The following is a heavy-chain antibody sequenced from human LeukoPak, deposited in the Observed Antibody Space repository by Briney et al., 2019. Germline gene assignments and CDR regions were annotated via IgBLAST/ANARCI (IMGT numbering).Heavy chain of an antibody. J-gene: IGHJ4*02. D-gene: IGHD1-26*01. CDR1: GGTFSSYA. V-gene: IGHV1-69*04. CDR3: ARDGSALPPYYFDY. Sequence: SVKVSCKASGGTFSSYAISWVRQAPGQGLEWMGRIIPILGIANYAQKFQGRVTITADKSTSTAYMELSSLRSEDTAVYYCARDGSALPPYYFDYWGQGTLVTVSS. CDR2: IIPILGIA.